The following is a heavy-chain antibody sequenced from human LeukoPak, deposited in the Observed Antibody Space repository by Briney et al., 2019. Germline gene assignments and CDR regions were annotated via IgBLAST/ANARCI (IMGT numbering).Heavy chain of an antibody. CDR2: IYYSGST. Sequence: PETLSLTCTVSGGSISSSSYYWGWIRQPPGKGLEWIGSIYYSGSTYYNPSLKSRVTISVDTSKNQFSLKLSSVTAADTAVYYCAREWLLLHYFDYWGQGTLVTVSS. V-gene: IGHV4-39*01. CDR3: AREWLLLHYFDY. J-gene: IGHJ4*02. CDR1: GGSISSSSYY. D-gene: IGHD3-22*01.